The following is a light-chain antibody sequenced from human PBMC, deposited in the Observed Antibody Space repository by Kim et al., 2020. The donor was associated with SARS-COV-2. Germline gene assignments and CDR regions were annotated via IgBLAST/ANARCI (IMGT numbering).Light chain of an antibody. V-gene: IGLV1-44*01. CDR1: FSNVGRNT. J-gene: IGLJ2*01. Sequence: GQRVTISCSGRFSNVGRNTVNWWQQFPGPAPKLLIFGYNQRPSGVPARFSGSKSVTSASLAISGLQSEDEADYYCAAWDDNLNGVGFGGGTQLTVL. CDR2: GYN. CDR3: AAWDDNLNGVG.